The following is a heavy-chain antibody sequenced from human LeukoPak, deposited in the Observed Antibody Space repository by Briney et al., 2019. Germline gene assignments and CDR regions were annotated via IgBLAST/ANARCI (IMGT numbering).Heavy chain of an antibody. CDR1: GFTFSIYW. CDR2: MKQDGSEK. V-gene: IGHV3-7*01. J-gene: IGHJ4*02. Sequence: GGTLRLSCAASGFTFSIYWMSWVRQAPGKGLEWVANMKQDGSEKYYVDSVKGRFTISRDNAKNSLYLQMNSLRAEDTAVYYCARVPHYASGTYYKRFPLYFDYWGQGTLVTVSS. CDR3: ARVPHYASGTYYKRFPLYFDY. D-gene: IGHD3-10*01.